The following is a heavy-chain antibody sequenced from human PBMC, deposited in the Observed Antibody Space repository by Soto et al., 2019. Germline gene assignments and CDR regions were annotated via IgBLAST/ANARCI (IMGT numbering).Heavy chain of an antibody. CDR3: PREGLSPPYYYYCMDV. CDR1: GFTFSSYW. J-gene: IGHJ6*02. V-gene: IGHV3-7*03. CDR2: IKQDGSEK. Sequence: VGTLRLSCAASGFTFSSYWMSWVRLAPGNGLEWVANIKQDGSEKYYVDSVKGRFTISRDNAKNSLYLQMNSLRAEYTAVYYCPREGLSPPYYYYCMDVWGQGTTVTVSS.